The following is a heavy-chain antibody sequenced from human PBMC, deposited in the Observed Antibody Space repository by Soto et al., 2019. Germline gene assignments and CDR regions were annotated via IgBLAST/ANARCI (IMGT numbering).Heavy chain of an antibody. CDR2: ISWNSGSI. V-gene: IGHV3-9*01. CDR1: GFTFDDYA. J-gene: IGHJ4*02. CDR3: AKGAFYGDYHFDY. Sequence: GGSLSLSCAASGFTFDDYAMHWVRQAPGKGLEWVSGISWNSGSIGYADSVKGRFTISRDNAKNSLYLQMNSLRAEDTALYYCAKGAFYGDYHFDYWGQGTLVTVSS. D-gene: IGHD4-17*01.